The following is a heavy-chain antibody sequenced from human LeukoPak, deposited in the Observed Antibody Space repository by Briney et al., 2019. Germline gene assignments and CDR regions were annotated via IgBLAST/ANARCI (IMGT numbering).Heavy chain of an antibody. J-gene: IGHJ4*02. D-gene: IGHD3-22*01. V-gene: IGHV1-2*02. CDR3: ARGGYYDSSAYRVLDY. Sequence: SVKVSCKASGYTFTGYYMHWVRRAPGQGLEWMGWINPNSGGTNSAQKFQGRVTMTRATSISTAHMELSRLRSDDTAVYYCARGGYYDSSAYRVLDYWGQGTLVTVSS. CDR1: GYTFTGYY. CDR2: INPNSGGT.